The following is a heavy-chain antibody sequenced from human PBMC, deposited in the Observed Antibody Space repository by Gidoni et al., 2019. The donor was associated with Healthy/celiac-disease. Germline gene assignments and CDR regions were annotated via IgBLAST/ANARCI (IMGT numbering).Heavy chain of an antibody. CDR2: ISGSGGST. J-gene: IGHJ4*02. Sequence: EVQLVESGGGLVQPGGSLRLSCAASGFTFSSYAMSWVRPDPGKGLEWVSAISGSGGSTYYADSVKCRFTISRDNSKNTLYLQMNSLRAEDTAVYYCALCQDCSGGPMPDYWGQGTLVTVSS. V-gene: IGHV3-23*04. CDR1: GFTFSSYA. D-gene: IGHD2-15*01. CDR3: ALCQDCSGGPMPDY.